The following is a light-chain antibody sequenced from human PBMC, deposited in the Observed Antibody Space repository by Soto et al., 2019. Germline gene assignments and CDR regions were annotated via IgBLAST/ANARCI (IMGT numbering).Light chain of an antibody. Sequence: QSALTQPASVSGSPGQSITISCTGTGSDVGGYNYVSWYQHHPGKAPKLMIYEVSNRPPGVSNRFSGSKSGNTASLTISGLQAEDEADYYCCSYTSRGSLVFGGGTQLTVL. CDR2: EVS. CDR3: CSYTSRGSLV. J-gene: IGLJ2*01. CDR1: GSDVGGYNY. V-gene: IGLV2-14*01.